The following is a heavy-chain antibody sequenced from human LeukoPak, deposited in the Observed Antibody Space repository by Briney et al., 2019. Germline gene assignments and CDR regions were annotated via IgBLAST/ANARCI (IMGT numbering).Heavy chain of an antibody. CDR3: ARDRRYYDTSGTVYYDAMDV. CDR1: GGSMSGYY. J-gene: IGHJ6*02. V-gene: IGHV4-59*01. CDR2: IYYSGST. D-gene: IGHD3-22*01. Sequence: SETLSLTCTVSGGSMSGYYWSWIRQPPGKGLEWIGYIYYSGSTNYNPSLKSRVTISVDTSKNHFSLRLSSVTAADTAVYYCARDRRYYDTSGTVYYDAMDVWGQGTTVTVSS.